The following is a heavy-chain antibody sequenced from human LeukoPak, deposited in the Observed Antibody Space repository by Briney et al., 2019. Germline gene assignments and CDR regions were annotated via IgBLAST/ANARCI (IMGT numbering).Heavy chain of an antibody. CDR3: ARASTFLDY. J-gene: IGHJ4*02. CDR2: ISVSSGTI. V-gene: IGHV3-48*02. D-gene: IGHD2-2*01. CDR1: GFTFSSHS. Sequence: GGSLRLSCAASGFTFSSHSMNWVRQASGKGLEWISYISVSSGTIYYADSVKGRFTISRDNAKNSLYLQMDSLRDEDTAVYYCARASTFLDYWGQGTLVSVSS.